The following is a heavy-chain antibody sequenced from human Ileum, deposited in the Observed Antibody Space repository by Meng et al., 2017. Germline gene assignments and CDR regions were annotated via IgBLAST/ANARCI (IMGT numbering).Heavy chain of an antibody. CDR2: IRGDASK. CDR1: GFTFSTYT. CDR3: TTAGRSTDENY. J-gene: IGHJ4*02. V-gene: IGHV3-48*03. Sequence: GESLKISCAASGFTFSTYTIHWVRQAPGKGLEWVSCIRGDASKFYADSVKGRFTVSRDNAKNSLYLQMNSLRAEDTAVYYCTTAGRSTDENYWGQGMLVTVSS.